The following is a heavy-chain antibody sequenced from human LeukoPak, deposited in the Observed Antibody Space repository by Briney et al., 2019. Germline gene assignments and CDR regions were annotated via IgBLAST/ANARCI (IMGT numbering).Heavy chain of an antibody. CDR2: IYPGDSDT. D-gene: IGHD3-22*01. V-gene: IGHV5-51*01. CDR3: ERRTYYYDSSGYSSFDY. Sequence: PGESLKISWKGSGYSFTSYWIGWVRQMPGKGLDWIGIIYPGDSDTRYSPSFQGQVTISAEKSISTAYLQWSSLKASDTAMHYCERRTYYYDSSGYSSFDYWGQGTLVTVSS. CDR1: GYSFTSYW. J-gene: IGHJ4*02.